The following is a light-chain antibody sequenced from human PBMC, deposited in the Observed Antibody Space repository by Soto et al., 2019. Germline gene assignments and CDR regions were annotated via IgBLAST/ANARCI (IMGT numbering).Light chain of an antibody. CDR3: SSYAGDNTYV. J-gene: IGLJ1*01. V-gene: IGLV2-8*01. Sequence: QSVRTQPPSASGSPGQSVTISCTGTSNDVGGYDFVSWYQQHPGRAPKLIIVEVNKWPSGVPDRFSASKSGNTASLTVSGLQAEDEADYYCSSYAGDNTYVFGTGTKVTVL. CDR1: SNDVGGYDF. CDR2: EVN.